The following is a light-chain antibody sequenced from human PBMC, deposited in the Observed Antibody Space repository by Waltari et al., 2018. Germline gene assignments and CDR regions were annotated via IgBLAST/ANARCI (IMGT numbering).Light chain of an antibody. CDR2: DAS. V-gene: IGKV3-11*01. CDR3: QQRSNWPPG. J-gene: IGKJ1*01. Sequence: EIVLTQSPATLSLSPGERATLSSRASQSVSSYLAWYQQKPGKAPRLLIYDASNSATGIPARFSGSGSGTDFTLTISSLEPEDVAVYYCQQRSNWPPGFGQGTKVEIK. CDR1: QSVSSY.